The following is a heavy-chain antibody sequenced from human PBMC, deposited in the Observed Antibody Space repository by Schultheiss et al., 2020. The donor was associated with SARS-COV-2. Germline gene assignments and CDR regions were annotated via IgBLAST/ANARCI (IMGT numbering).Heavy chain of an antibody. CDR2: IYYSGST. Sequence: SETLSLTCTVSGGSISSYYWSWIRQPPGKGLEWIGYIYYSGSTNYNPSLKSRVTISVDTSKNQFSLKLSSVTAADTAVYYCARLVVPYDFWSGHDNYYYYMDVWGKVTTVTVSS. J-gene: IGHJ6*03. CDR1: GGSISSYY. CDR3: ARLVVPYDFWSGHDNYYYYMDV. V-gene: IGHV4-59*01. D-gene: IGHD3-3*01.